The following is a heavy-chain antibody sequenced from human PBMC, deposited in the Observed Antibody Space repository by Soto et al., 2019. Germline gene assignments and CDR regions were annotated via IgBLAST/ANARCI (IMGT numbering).Heavy chain of an antibody. D-gene: IGHD3-16*02. V-gene: IGHV3-23*01. CDR2: ISGGDGST. J-gene: IGHJ5*02. Sequence: EVQLLESGGGLVQPGGSLRLSCAASGFTFSSYAMSWVRQAPGKGLEWVSTISGGDGSTYYADSVKGRFTISRDSSKNTLYLQLNSLRAEDTAVYYCAKDPLYRRGYWFDPWGQGTLVIVSS. CDR3: AKDPLYRRGYWFDP. CDR1: GFTFSSYA.